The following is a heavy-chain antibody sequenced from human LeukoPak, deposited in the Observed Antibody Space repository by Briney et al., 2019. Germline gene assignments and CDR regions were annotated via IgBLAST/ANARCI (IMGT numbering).Heavy chain of an antibody. V-gene: IGHV4-4*07. CDR3: ARENHDYGDFSFFDY. CDR2: IYTSGST. Sequence: SETLSLTCTVSGGSISSYYWSWIRQPAGKGLEWIGRIYTSGSTNYNPSLKSRVTMSVDTSKNQFSLKLSSVTAADTAVYYCARENHDYGDFSFFDYWGQGTLVTVSS. J-gene: IGHJ4*02. CDR1: GGSISSYY. D-gene: IGHD4-17*01.